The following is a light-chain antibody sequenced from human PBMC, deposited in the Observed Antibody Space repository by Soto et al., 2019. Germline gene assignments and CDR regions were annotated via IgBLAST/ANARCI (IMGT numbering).Light chain of an antibody. V-gene: IGKV3-15*01. CDR3: LQDNDWPLST. CDR1: QSVSTN. Sequence: EIVMTQSPATLSVSPGERATLSCRASQSVSTNLAWYQQIPGQAPRLLISGASTRATGVPARFSGSGSGTEFTLTISSLQSEDSGIYYCLQDNDWPLSTFGQGTRLEI. J-gene: IGKJ5*01. CDR2: GAS.